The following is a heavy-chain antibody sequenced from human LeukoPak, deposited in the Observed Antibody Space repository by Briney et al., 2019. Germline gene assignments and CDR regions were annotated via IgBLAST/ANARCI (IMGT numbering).Heavy chain of an antibody. CDR1: GFTFSSYA. V-gene: IGHV3-30-3*01. J-gene: IGHJ5*02. Sequence: QAGGSLRLSCAASGFTFSSYAMHWVRQAPGKGLEWVAVISYDGSNKYYADSVKGRFTISRDNSKNTLYLQMNSLRAEDTAVYYCARPRREWLLFNWFDPWGQGTLVTVSS. CDR2: ISYDGSNK. D-gene: IGHD3-3*01. CDR3: ARPRREWLLFNWFDP.